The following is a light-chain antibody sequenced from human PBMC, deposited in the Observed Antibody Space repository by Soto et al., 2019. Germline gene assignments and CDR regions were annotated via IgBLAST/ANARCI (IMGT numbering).Light chain of an antibody. CDR2: RNN. V-gene: IGLV1-47*01. J-gene: IGLJ1*01. CDR3: AAWDDSLSGSYV. Sequence: QSVLTQPPSASGTPGQMVSIPCSGSSSNIGSNYVYWFQQLPGTAPKLLMYRNNKRPSGVPDRFSGSKSGTSASLAISGLRSEDEADYYCAAWDDSLSGSYVFGTGTKVTVL. CDR1: SSNIGSNY.